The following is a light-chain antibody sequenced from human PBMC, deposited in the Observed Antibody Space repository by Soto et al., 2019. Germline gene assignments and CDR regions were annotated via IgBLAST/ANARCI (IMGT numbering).Light chain of an antibody. CDR2: DAS. V-gene: IGKV1-5*01. CDR3: QQYNSYSPGYT. CDR1: QSISSW. J-gene: IGKJ2*01. Sequence: DIPMTQSPSTLSASVGDRVTITCRASQSISSWFAWYQQKPGKAPKLLIYDASSLESRVPSRFSGSGSGTEFTLTISSLQPDDFATYYCQQYNSYSPGYTFGQGTKLEIK.